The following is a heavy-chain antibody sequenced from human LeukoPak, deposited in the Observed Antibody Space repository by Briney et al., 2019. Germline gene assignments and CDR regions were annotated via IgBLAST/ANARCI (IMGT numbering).Heavy chain of an antibody. CDR1: GFTFSSYA. Sequence: PGGSLRLSCAASGFTFSSYAMHWVRQAPGKGLEWVAVISYDGSNKYYADSVKGRFTISRDNSKNTLYLQMNSLRDEDTAVYYCARDWAVQPDPYYFDYWGQGTLVTVSS. CDR3: ARDWAVQPDPYYFDY. V-gene: IGHV3-30*04. J-gene: IGHJ4*02. D-gene: IGHD3-16*01. CDR2: ISYDGSNK.